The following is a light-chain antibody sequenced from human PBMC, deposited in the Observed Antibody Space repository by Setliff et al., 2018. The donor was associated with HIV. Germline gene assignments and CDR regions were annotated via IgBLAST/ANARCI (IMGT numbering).Light chain of an antibody. V-gene: IGLV2-11*01. CDR1: SSDVGGYNY. CDR3: CSYAGSYTFDV. Sequence: QSALPQPRSVSGSPGQSVTISCTGTSSDVGGYNYVSWYQQHPGKAPKLMIYDVSERPSGVPDRFSGSKSANTASLTISGLQAEDEADYYCCSYAGSYTFDVFGTGTKVTVL. CDR2: DVS. J-gene: IGLJ1*01.